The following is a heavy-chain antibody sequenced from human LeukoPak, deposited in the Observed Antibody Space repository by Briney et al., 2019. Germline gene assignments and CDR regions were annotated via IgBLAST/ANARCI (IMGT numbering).Heavy chain of an antibody. CDR2: ISGSGGST. J-gene: IGHJ4*02. D-gene: IGHD6-13*01. Sequence: GGSLRLSCAASGFTFSSYGMSWVRQAPGKGLEWVSAISGSGGSTYYADSVKGRFTISRDNAKNTLYLQMNSLRAEDTAVYYCARGVSPLNYYFDYWGQGTLVTVSS. CDR1: GFTFSSYG. V-gene: IGHV3-23*01. CDR3: ARGVSPLNYYFDY.